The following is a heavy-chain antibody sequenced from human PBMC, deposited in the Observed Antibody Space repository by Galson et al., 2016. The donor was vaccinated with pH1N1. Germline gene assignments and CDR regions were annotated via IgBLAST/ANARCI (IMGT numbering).Heavy chain of an antibody. D-gene: IGHD6-19*01. Sequence: ETLSLTCTVSGGSISSNHNWGWIRQPPGKGLEWVGSVHYTGAAYYNPSLRSRVTISLDTSKNQFYLKMTSVTAADTAVYYCARRRMWLTFPDYWGQGTLATVSS. CDR2: VHYTGAA. CDR3: ARRRMWLTFPDY. V-gene: IGHV4-39*01. CDR1: GGSISSNHN. J-gene: IGHJ4*02.